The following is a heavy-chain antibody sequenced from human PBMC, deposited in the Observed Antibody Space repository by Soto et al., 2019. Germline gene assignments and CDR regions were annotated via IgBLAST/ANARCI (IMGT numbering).Heavy chain of an antibody. CDR1: GYTFTSYD. V-gene: IGHV1-8*01. CDR2: MNPNSGNT. J-gene: IGHJ3*02. D-gene: IGHD6-6*01. Sequence: QVQLVQSGAEVKKPGASVKVSCKASGYTFTSYDINWVRQATGQGLEWMGWMNPNSGNTGYAQKFQGRVTMTRNTSISTAYMELSSLRSEDTAVSYCARGLISIAAQTDDAFDIWGQGTMVTVSS. CDR3: ARGLISIAAQTDDAFDI.